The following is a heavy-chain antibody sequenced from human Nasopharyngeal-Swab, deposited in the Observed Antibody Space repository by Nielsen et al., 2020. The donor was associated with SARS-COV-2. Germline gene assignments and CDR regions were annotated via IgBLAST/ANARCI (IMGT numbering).Heavy chain of an antibody. D-gene: IGHD2-2*01. CDR3: ARDGIYCSSTSCYAAYFDY. CDR2: ISSSGNYT. V-gene: IGHV3-21*05. Sequence: VRQAPGKGLEWVSYISSSGNYTNYADSVKGRFTISRDNAKNSLYLQMNSLRAEDTAVYYCARDGIYCSSTSCYAAYFDYWGLGTLVTVSS. J-gene: IGHJ4*02.